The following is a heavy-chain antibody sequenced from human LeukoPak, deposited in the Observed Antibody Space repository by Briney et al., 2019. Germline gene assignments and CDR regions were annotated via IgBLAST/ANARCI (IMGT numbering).Heavy chain of an antibody. Sequence: ASVKVSCKASGYTFTSYDINWVRQATGQGLEWMGWMNPNSGNTGYAQKFQGRVTMTRNTSISTAYMELSSLRSEDTAVYYCAKLWGKYDFWSGYYQYYFDYWGQGTLVTVSS. J-gene: IGHJ4*02. D-gene: IGHD3-3*01. CDR1: GYTFTSYD. CDR2: MNPNSGNT. CDR3: AKLWGKYDFWSGYYQYYFDY. V-gene: IGHV1-8*01.